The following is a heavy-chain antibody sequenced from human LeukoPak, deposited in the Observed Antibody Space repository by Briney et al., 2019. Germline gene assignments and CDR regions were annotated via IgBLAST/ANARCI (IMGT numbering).Heavy chain of an antibody. V-gene: IGHV3-21*01. CDR3: ARGNGANGVY. CDR1: GFTFSSYS. D-gene: IGHD1-1*01. J-gene: IGHJ4*02. Sequence: PGGSLRLSCAASGFTFSSYSMNWVRQAPGKGLEWVSSISSSSSYIYYADSVKGRFTISRGNAKNSLYLQMNSLRAEDTAVYYCARGNGANGVYWGQGTLVTVSS. CDR2: ISSSSSYI.